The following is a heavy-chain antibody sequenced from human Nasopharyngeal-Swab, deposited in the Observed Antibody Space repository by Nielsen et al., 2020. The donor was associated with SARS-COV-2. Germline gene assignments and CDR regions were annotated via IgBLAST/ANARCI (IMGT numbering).Heavy chain of an antibody. Sequence: LSLTCAASGFTFGNYWMSWVRQAPGKRLEWVANIKADGSEKDYVDSVKGRFTISRDNIKNSLYLQMNSLRVEDTAVYFCARLPRNNWRLDSWGQGILVTVSS. V-gene: IGHV3-7*03. CDR1: GFTFGNYW. CDR2: IKADGSEK. CDR3: ARLPRNNWRLDS. D-gene: IGHD1-20*01. J-gene: IGHJ4*02.